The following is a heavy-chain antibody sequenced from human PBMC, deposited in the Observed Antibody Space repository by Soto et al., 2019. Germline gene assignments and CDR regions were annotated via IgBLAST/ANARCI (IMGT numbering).Heavy chain of an antibody. Sequence: PGGSLRLSCAVSGFSFGTYTVNWVRQAPGMGLEWVSGLSDSVGTTHYAYSVKGRFTISRDKSKNTLYLQMNNLRAEDTAAYYCAKDGPRANYYYYGMDVWGQGTTVTVSS. V-gene: IGHV3-23*01. CDR2: LSDSVGTT. J-gene: IGHJ6*02. CDR1: GFSFGTYT. CDR3: AKDGPRANYYYYGMDV.